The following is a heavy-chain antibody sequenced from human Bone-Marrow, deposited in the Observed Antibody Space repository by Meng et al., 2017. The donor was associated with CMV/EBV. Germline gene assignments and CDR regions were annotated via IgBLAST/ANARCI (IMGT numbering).Heavy chain of an antibody. CDR3: ASGVLMAGGINRFDP. J-gene: IGHJ5*02. CDR1: GYTFTGYY. CDR2: INPNSGGT. V-gene: IGHV1-2*02. Sequence: ASVKVSCKASGYTFTGYYMHWVRQAPGQGLEWMGWINPNSGGTNYAQKFQGRVTMTRDTSISTAYMELSRLRSDDTAVYYCASGVLMAGGINRFDPWGQGTLVTVSS. D-gene: IGHD2-8*01.